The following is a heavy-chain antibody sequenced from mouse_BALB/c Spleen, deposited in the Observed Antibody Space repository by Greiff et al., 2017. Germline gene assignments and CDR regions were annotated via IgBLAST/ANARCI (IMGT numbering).Heavy chain of an antibody. Sequence: EVQLVESGGGLVQPGGSRKLSCAASGFTFSSFGMHWVRQAPEKGLEWVAYISSGSSTIYYADTVKGRFTISRDNPKNTLFLQMSSLKSEDTAMYYCARGSDYDYDEGAWFAYWGQGTLVTVSA. V-gene: IGHV5-17*02. CDR2: ISSGSSTI. J-gene: IGHJ3*01. CDR3: ARGSDYDYDEGAWFAY. D-gene: IGHD2-4*01. CDR1: GFTFSSFG.